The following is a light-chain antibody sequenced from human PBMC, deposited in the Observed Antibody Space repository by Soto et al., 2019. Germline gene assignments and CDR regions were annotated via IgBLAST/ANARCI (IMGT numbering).Light chain of an antibody. Sequence: QSVLTQSPSGSAAPGQKVTISCSGSSSNIGNNYVSWYQQLPGTAPKLLIYDNNTRPSGIPDRFSGDKSGTSGTLDINGLQTGDEAEYYCATWAGSLPGEVFGGGTKLTVL. CDR1: SSNIGNNY. V-gene: IGLV1-51*01. CDR2: DNN. CDR3: ATWAGSLPGEV. J-gene: IGLJ2*01.